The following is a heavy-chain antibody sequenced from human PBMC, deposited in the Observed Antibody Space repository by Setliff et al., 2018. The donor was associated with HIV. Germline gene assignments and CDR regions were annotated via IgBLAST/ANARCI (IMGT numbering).Heavy chain of an antibody. Sequence: GESLKISCQGFGYNFNNYWIAWVRQVPGKGLEWMGIIYPIDSETKYSPSFQGQVNISVDRSISTAYLQWNNLKASDSAIYYCARHPPRGYPKNWFDPWGQGTLVTVSS. CDR1: GYNFNNYW. CDR3: ARHPPRGYPKNWFDP. V-gene: IGHV5-51*01. CDR2: IYPIDSET. J-gene: IGHJ5*02. D-gene: IGHD3-16*02.